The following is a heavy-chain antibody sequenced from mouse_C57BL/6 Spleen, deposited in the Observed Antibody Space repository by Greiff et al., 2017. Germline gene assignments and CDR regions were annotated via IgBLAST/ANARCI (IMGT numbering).Heavy chain of an antibody. J-gene: IGHJ2*01. CDR1: GYTFTDYY. CDR3: AREPLLLGYGY. V-gene: IGHV1-76*01. D-gene: IGHD6-5*01. Sequence: QVQLQQSGAELVRPGASVKLSCKASGYTFTDYYINWVKQRPGQGLEWIARIYPGSGNTYYNEKFKGKATLTAEKSSSTAYMQLSSLTSDDSAVYFCAREPLLLGYGYWCQGTTLPVSS. CDR2: IYPGSGNT.